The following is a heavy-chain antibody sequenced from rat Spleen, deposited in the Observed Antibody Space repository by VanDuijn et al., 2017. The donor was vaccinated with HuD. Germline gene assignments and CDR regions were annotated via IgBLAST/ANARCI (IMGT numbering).Heavy chain of an antibody. J-gene: IGHJ2*01. Sequence: EVQLVESGGGLVQPGRSLKLSCLVSGFTFSNYGMNWIRQAPGKGLEWVATISYDGGSTYYRDSVKGRFTISRDNAKRTLYLQMDSLRSEDTATYYCARRDGYYHFDYWSQGVMVTVSS. D-gene: IGHD1-12*03. CDR1: GFTFSNYG. CDR2: ISYDGGST. CDR3: ARRDGYYHFDY. V-gene: IGHV5-29*01.